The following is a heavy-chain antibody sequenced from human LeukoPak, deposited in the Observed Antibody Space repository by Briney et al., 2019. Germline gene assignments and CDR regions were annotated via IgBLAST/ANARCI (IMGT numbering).Heavy chain of an antibody. D-gene: IGHD6-19*01. V-gene: IGHV1-46*01. Sequence: ASVKVSCKASGYTFTSYYMHWVRQAPGQGLEWMGIINPSGGSTNYAQELQGRVTMTTDTSTSTAYMELRSLRSDDTAVYYCARGGGHSSGWYEAGIDYWGQGTLVTVSS. CDR2: INPSGGST. CDR1: GYTFTSYY. CDR3: ARGGGHSSGWYEAGIDY. J-gene: IGHJ4*02.